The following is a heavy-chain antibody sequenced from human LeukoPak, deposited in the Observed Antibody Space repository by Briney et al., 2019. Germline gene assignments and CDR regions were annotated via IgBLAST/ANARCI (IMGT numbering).Heavy chain of an antibody. J-gene: IGHJ2*01. CDR1: GGSISNYY. CDR2: IYYSGST. Sequence: EPSETLSLTCPVSGGSISNYYWSSIRQPPGKGLEWLAYIYYSGSTNSKPSLKSRVTISVDTSKNQFSLKLSSVTAADTAVYYCARVYYSSSYDYWYFDLWGRGTLATVSS. D-gene: IGHD6-13*01. V-gene: IGHV4-59*01. CDR3: ARVYYSSSYDYWYFDL.